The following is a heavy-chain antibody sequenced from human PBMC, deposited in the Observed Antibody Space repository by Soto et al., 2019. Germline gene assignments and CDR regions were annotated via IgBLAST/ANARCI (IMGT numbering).Heavy chain of an antibody. CDR2: INPNSGGT. CDR1: GYTFTGYY. CDR3: ARVPITIFGVVIKDWFDP. Sequence: ASVKVSCKASGYTFTGYYMHWVRQAPGQGLEWMGWINPNSGGTNYAQKFQGWVTMTRDTSISTAYMELSRLRSDDTAVYYCARVPITIFGVVIKDWFDPWGQG. D-gene: IGHD3-3*01. V-gene: IGHV1-2*04. J-gene: IGHJ5*02.